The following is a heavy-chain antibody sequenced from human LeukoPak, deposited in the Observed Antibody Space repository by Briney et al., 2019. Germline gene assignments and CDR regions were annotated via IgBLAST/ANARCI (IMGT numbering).Heavy chain of an antibody. J-gene: IGHJ4*02. Sequence: GGSLRLSCAASGFTVSSNYMSWVRQAPGKGLEWVSVIYSAGSTYYAGSVKGRFTISRDNSKNTLSLQMNSPRAEDTAVYYCARELPPDYWGQGTLVTVSS. D-gene: IGHD2-15*01. CDR2: IYSAGST. CDR3: ARELPPDY. V-gene: IGHV3-53*01. CDR1: GFTVSSNY.